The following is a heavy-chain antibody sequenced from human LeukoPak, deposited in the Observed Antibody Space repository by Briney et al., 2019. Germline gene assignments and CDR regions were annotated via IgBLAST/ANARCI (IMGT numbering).Heavy chain of an antibody. CDR3: AKDLSYNFWSGYSLDY. D-gene: IGHD3-3*01. CDR1: GLTFNSYA. V-gene: IGHV3-23*01. CDR2: IGGSGGST. J-gene: IGHJ4*02. Sequence: PGGSLRLSCAASGLTFNSYARSWVRQPPGKGLDWVSAIGGSGGSTYYTDSVNGQFTISRDNSKNTLYLQMNSLRAEDTAVYYCAKDLSYNFWSGYSLDYWGQGTLVTVSS.